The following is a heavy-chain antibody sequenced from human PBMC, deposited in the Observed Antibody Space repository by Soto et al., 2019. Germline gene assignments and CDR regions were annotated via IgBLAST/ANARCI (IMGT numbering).Heavy chain of an antibody. J-gene: IGHJ4*02. V-gene: IGHV3-74*01. CDR1: GFTFSSYW. D-gene: IGHD5-18*01. Sequence: GGSLRLSCAASGFTFSSYWMHWVRQAPGKGLVWVSRINSDGSSTSYADSVKGRFTISRDNAKNTLFLQMNSLRDEDTAVYYCATTMDGPRVFNYWGQGTLVTVSS. CDR2: INSDGSST. CDR3: ATTMDGPRVFNY.